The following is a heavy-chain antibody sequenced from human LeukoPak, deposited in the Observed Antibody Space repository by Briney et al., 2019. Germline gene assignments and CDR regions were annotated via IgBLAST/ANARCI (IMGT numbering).Heavy chain of an antibody. Sequence: GGSLRLSCAVSGFTFTTYWMSWVRQAPGKGLECVATINPDGSETYYVDSVKGRFIMSRDNSKTSLYLQMDSLRAEDTAMYYCATCLNLGNWGQGTLVTVSS. D-gene: IGHD1-14*01. CDR3: ATCLNLGN. CDR2: INPDGSET. J-gene: IGHJ4*02. CDR1: GFTFTTYW. V-gene: IGHV3-7*03.